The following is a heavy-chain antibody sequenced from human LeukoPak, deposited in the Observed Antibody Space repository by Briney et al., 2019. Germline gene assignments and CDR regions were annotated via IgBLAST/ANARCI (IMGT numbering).Heavy chain of an antibody. J-gene: IGHJ4*02. D-gene: IGHD3-22*01. CDR3: ARAWYYYDSSGYYYPNDY. V-gene: IGHV3-7*01. CDR2: IKQDGNEK. Sequence: GGSLRLSCAASGFTFSSYWMSWVRQAPGKGLEWVANIKQDGNEKYYVDSVKGRFTISRDNAKNSLYLQMNSLRAEDTAVYYCARAWYYYDSSGYYYPNDYWGQGTLVTVSS. CDR1: GFTFSSYW.